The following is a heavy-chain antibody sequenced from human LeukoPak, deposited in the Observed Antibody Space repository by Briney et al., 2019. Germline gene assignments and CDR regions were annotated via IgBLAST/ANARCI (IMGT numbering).Heavy chain of an antibody. J-gene: IGHJ4*02. CDR2: ISRSSTYI. Sequence: GGSLRLSCAASGFTFSSYSMNWVRQAPGRGLEWVSSISRSSTYIYYADSVKGRFTISRDNSKNTLYLQMNSLRAEDTAVYYCANYEYYYGSGSYVPADYWGQGTLVTVSS. V-gene: IGHV3-21*04. D-gene: IGHD3-10*01. CDR1: GFTFSSYS. CDR3: ANYEYYYGSGSYVPADY.